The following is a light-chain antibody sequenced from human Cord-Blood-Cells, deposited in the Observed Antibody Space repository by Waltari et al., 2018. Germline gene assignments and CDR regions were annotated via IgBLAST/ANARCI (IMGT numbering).Light chain of an antibody. CDR1: QSVSSSY. J-gene: IGKJ5*01. Sequence: EIVLTQSPGTLSLSPGERATLPCRASQSVSSSYLAWYQQKPGQAPRLLIYGASSRATGIPDRFSGSGSGTDFTLTISRLEPEDFAVYYCQQYGSSLGITFGQGTRLEIK. CDR3: QQYGSSLGIT. CDR2: GAS. V-gene: IGKV3-20*01.